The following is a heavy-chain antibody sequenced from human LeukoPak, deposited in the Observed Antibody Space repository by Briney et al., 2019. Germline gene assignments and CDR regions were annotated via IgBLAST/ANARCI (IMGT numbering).Heavy chain of an antibody. Sequence: GRSLRLSCAASGFTFSSYSMNWVRQAPGKGLEWVSSISSSSSYIYYADSVKGRFTISRDNAKNSLYLQMNSLRAEDTAVYYCARDMSRDWNDGGDYWGQGTLVTVSS. V-gene: IGHV3-21*01. CDR3: ARDMSRDWNDGGDY. D-gene: IGHD1-1*01. CDR2: ISSSSSYI. J-gene: IGHJ4*02. CDR1: GFTFSSYS.